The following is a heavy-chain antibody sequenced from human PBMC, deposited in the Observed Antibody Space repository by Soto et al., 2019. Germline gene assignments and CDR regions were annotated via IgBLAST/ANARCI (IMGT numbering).Heavy chain of an antibody. CDR1: GFTFSSYS. CDR3: ARPLGYSSSSAGDYYYMDV. V-gene: IGHV3-21*01. J-gene: IGHJ6*03. Sequence: PGGSLRLSCAASGFTFSSYSMNWVRQAPGKGLEWVSSISSSSSYIYYADSVKGRFTISRDNAKNSLYLQMNSLRAEDTAVYYCARPLGYSSSSAGDYYYMDVWGKGTTVTVSS. CDR2: ISSSSSYI. D-gene: IGHD6-6*01.